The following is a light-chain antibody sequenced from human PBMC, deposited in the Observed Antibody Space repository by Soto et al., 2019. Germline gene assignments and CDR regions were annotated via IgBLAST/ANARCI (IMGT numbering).Light chain of an antibody. CDR3: LQDYDYPLT. V-gene: IGKV1-6*01. CDR1: QGIRSD. J-gene: IGKJ4*01. CDR2: AAS. Sequence: AIQMTQSPSSLSASVGDRVTITCRASQGIRSDLGWYQQKPGKAPKLLIYAASTLQSGVPSRFSGSGSGTDFTLTIGGLQPEDFATYHCLQDYDYPLTFGGGTKVEIK.